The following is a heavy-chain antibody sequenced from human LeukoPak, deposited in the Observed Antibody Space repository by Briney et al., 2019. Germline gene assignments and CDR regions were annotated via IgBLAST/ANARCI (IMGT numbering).Heavy chain of an antibody. CDR1: GYSFTSYW. V-gene: IGHV5-51*01. CDR2: IYPGDSDT. D-gene: IGHD2-2*01. Sequence: GESLKISCKGSGYSFTSYWIGWVRQMPGKGLEWMGIIYPGDSDTRYSPSFQGQVTISADKSISTAYLQRSSLKASDTAMYYCARQNRYCSSTSCYADVYYYGMDVWGQGTTVTVSS. J-gene: IGHJ6*02. CDR3: ARQNRYCSSTSCYADVYYYGMDV.